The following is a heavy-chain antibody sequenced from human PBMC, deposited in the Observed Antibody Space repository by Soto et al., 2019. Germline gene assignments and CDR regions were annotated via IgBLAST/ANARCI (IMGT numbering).Heavy chain of an antibody. Sequence: GESLKISCNGSGYSFTSYWIGWVRQMPWKGLEWMGIIYPGDSDTRYSPSFQGQVTISADKSISTAYLQWSSLKASDTAMYYCARGDDSSGFGSYYFDYWGQGTLVTVSS. CDR1: GYSFTSYW. CDR2: IYPGDSDT. J-gene: IGHJ4*02. D-gene: IGHD3-22*01. V-gene: IGHV5-51*01. CDR3: ARGDDSSGFGSYYFDY.